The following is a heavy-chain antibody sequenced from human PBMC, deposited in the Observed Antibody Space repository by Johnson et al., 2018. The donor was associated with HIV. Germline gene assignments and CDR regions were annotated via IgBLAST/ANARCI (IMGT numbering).Heavy chain of an antibody. CDR1: GFTFSRYA. D-gene: IGHD3-22*01. V-gene: IGHV3-30*04. CDR3: ARGFGNSGYYYGRFGAFDI. J-gene: IGHJ3*02. Sequence: QVQLVESGGGVVQPGRSLRLSCAASGFTFSRYAMHWVRQAPGKGLEWVAVISYDGSNKYYADSVNGRFTLSRHNSKNTLDLQMNILRAEDTALYYCARGFGNSGYYYGRFGAFDIWGQGTMVTVSS. CDR2: ISYDGSNK.